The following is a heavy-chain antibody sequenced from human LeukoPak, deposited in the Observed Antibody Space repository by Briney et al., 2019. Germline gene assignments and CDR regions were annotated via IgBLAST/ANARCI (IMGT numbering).Heavy chain of an antibody. J-gene: IGHJ6*03. CDR1: GFTFSSYG. D-gene: IGHD6-19*01. Sequence: GGSLRLSCAVSGFTFSSYGIHWVRQAPGKGLEWVASIRFHGLKEYYADSVKGRFTISRDTAKNSLFLQMNSLRAEDTAVYYCARDQVAVAGRPYYYYYYMDVWGKGTTVTVFS. V-gene: IGHV3-30*02. CDR3: ARDQVAVAGRPYYYYYYMDV. CDR2: IRFHGLKE.